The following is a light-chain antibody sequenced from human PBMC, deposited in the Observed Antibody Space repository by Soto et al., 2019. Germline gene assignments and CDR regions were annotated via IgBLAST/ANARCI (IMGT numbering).Light chain of an antibody. CDR1: QDINNS. CDR2: AAS. Sequence: DMQMTQSPSSLPASVGDRVTITCRASQDINNSLAWYQQKPGKVPKILIYAASALQPGVPSRFSCSGAGTDFTLTISSLQPEYVATDYCQTYNSVPLTFGGGTKLVS. V-gene: IGKV1-27*01. J-gene: IGKJ4*01. CDR3: QTYNSVPLT.